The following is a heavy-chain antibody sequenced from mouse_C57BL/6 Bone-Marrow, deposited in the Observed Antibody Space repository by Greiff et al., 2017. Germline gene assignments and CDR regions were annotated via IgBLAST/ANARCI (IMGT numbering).Heavy chain of an antibody. CDR2: ISYDGSN. V-gene: IGHV3-6*01. J-gene: IGHJ3*01. CDR3: ARGHYGFLAWFAY. Sequence: EVKLMESGPGLVKPSQSLSLTCSVTGYSITSGYYWKWIRQVPGNKLEWMGYISYDGSNNYNPSLKNRIPITRDTSTNQFLLQLNSVTTEDTATYYCARGHYGFLAWFAYWGQGTLVTVSA. CDR1: GYSITSGYY. D-gene: IGHD2-2*01.